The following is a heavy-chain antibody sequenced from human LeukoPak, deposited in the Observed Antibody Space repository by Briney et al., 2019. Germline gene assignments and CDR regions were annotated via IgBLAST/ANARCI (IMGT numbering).Heavy chain of an antibody. Sequence: SVKGRFTISRDNAKNSLYLQMNSLRAEDTAVYYCAREGYSYDIDYWGQGTLVTVSS. D-gene: IGHD5-18*01. J-gene: IGHJ4*02. CDR3: AREGYSYDIDY. V-gene: IGHV3-11*06.